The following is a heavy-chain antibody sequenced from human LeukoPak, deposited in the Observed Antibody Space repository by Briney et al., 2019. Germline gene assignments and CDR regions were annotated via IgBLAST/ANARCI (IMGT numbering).Heavy chain of an antibody. Sequence: GGSLRLSCAASGFTFSSYWMHWVRQAPGKGLVWVSRINSDGSSTSYADSVKGRFTISRDNAKNTLYLQMNSLRAEDTAVYYCARAKGGEQQLINYYYYGMDVWGQGTTVTVSS. D-gene: IGHD6-13*01. CDR2: INSDGSST. J-gene: IGHJ6*02. CDR1: GFTFSSYW. V-gene: IGHV3-74*01. CDR3: ARAKGGEQQLINYYYYGMDV.